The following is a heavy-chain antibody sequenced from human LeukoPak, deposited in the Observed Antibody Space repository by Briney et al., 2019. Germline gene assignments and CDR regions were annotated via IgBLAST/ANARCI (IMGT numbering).Heavy chain of an antibody. D-gene: IGHD3-16*02. CDR1: GGSFSGYY. J-gene: IGHJ4*02. CDR2: INHSGST. Sequence: SETLSLTCAVYGGSFSGYYWSWIRQPPGKGLEWIGEINHSGSTNYNPSLKSRVSISVDTSKNQFSLELSSVTAADTAVYYCARGPRRQYYDYVWGSYRRIPFDYWGQGTLVTVSS. CDR3: ARGPRRQYYDYVWGSYRRIPFDY. V-gene: IGHV4-34*01.